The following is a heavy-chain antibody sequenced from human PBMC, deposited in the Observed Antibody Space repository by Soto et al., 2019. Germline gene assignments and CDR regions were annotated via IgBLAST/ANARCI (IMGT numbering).Heavy chain of an antibody. CDR3: ATREPIFGVVMP. CDR1: GFTFSSYA. V-gene: IGHV3-23*01. CDR2: ISGSGGST. D-gene: IGHD3-3*01. Sequence: GGSLRLSCASSGFTFSSYAMSWVRQAPGKGLEWVSAISGSGGSTYYADSVKGRFTISRDNSKNTLYLQMNSLRAEDTAVYYCATREPIFGVVMPWGQGTLVTVSS. J-gene: IGHJ5*02.